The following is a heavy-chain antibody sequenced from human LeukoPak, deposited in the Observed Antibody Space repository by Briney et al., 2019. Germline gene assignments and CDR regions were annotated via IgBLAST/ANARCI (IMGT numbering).Heavy chain of an antibody. J-gene: IGHJ4*02. CDR2: INHRGSS. Sequence: PSETLSLTCGVFGGPFSGYYWTWLRQPPGKGLEWIGQINHRGSSHYNPSLRSRVTISVDSSKTQFSLKLTSVTAADTAVYYCARDKFCSDTGSCNIGLFDFWGQGALVTVSS. CDR3: ARDKFCSDTGSCNIGLFDF. D-gene: IGHD2-15*01. CDR1: GGPFSGYY. V-gene: IGHV4-34*01.